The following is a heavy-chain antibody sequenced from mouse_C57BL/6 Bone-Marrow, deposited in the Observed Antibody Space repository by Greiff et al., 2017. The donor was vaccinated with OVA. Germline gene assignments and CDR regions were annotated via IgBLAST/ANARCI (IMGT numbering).Heavy chain of an antibody. V-gene: IGHV1-81*01. J-gene: IGHJ2*01. D-gene: IGHD3-3*01. Sequence: VKLMESGAELARPGASVKLSCKASGYTFTSYGISWVKQRTGQGLEWIGEIYPRSGNTYYNEKFKGKATLTADKSSSTAYMELRSLTSEDSAVYFCARKGKSSFDYWGQGTTLTVSS. CDR2: IYPRSGNT. CDR1: GYTFTSYG. CDR3: ARKGKSSFDY.